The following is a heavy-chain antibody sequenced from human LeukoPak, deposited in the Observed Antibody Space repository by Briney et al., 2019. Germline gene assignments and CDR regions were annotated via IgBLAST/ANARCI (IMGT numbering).Heavy chain of an antibody. V-gene: IGHV3-7*03. D-gene: IGHD3-22*01. CDR1: GFTFSSYW. CDR3: AKRSSTASGYFDF. Sequence: GGSLRLSCAASGFTFSSYWMSWVRQAPGKGLEWVANIKQDGSEKYYVDSVKGRFTISRDNAKNSLYLQMNSLRAEDTALYYCAKRSSTASGYFDFWGRGALVTVSS. J-gene: IGHJ4*02. CDR2: IKQDGSEK.